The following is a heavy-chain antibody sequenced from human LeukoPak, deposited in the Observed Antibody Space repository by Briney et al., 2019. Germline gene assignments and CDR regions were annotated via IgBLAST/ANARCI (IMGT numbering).Heavy chain of an antibody. CDR3: ARDYLSYGSGSSNWFDP. D-gene: IGHD3-10*01. CDR1: GFTFSSYG. J-gene: IGHJ5*02. CDR2: IWYDGSNK. V-gene: IGHV3-33*01. Sequence: GGSLRLSCAASGFTFSSYGMHWVRQAPGKGLEWVAVIWYDGSNKYYADSAKGRFTISRDNSKNTLYLQMNSLRAEDTAVYYCARDYLSYGSGSSNWFDPWGQGTLVTVSS.